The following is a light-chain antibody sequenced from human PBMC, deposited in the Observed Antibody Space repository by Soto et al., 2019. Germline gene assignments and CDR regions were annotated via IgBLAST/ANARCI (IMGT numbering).Light chain of an antibody. CDR2: GAS. CDR1: QSVGSNY. J-gene: IGKJ1*01. CDR3: QQYGSSRWT. V-gene: IGKV3-20*01. Sequence: EIVLTQSPGTLSLSTGERATLSCRASQSVGSNYLAWYQQNPGQAPRLLIYGASSRATGIPNRFSGSGSGTDFTLTISRLEPEDFAVYYCQQYGSSRWTFGQGTKVDIK.